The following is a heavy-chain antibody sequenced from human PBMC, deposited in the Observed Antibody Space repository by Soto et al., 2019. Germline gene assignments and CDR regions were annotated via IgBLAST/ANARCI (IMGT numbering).Heavy chain of an antibody. CDR1: GFTFSTYS. CDR2: ISSSSGYI. J-gene: IGHJ6*01. Sequence: EVQLVESGGGLVKPGGSLRLSCAASGFTFSTYSMNWVRQAPGKGLEWVSSISSSSGYIYYADSVKGRFTISRDDAKNSLSLQMNSLRAEDTAVYYCARVRSYSYGQGYGMDVWGPGTTVNVSA. CDR3: ARVRSYSYGQGYGMDV. D-gene: IGHD5-18*01. V-gene: IGHV3-21*01.